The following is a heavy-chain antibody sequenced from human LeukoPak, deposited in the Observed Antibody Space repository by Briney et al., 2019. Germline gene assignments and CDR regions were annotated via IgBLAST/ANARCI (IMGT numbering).Heavy chain of an antibody. Sequence: SETLSLTCAVYGGSFSGYYWSWIRQPPGKGLEWIGEINHSGSTNYNPSLKSRVTISVDTSKNQFSLKLNSMTAADTAVYYCARDFGYCRDGSCYKFDYWGQGILVTVSS. V-gene: IGHV4-34*01. CDR2: INHSGST. CDR3: ARDFGYCRDGSCYKFDY. CDR1: GGSFSGYY. D-gene: IGHD2-15*01. J-gene: IGHJ4*02.